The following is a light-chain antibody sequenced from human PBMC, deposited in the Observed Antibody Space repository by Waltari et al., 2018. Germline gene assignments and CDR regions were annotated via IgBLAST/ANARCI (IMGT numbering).Light chain of an antibody. Sequence: IQLTQSPSYLSASVGDRVTITCRASQGIRNYLAWYQQKPVKAPTRLIYSASTLQSGVPSRFSGSGSGTDFTLTISSLQPEDFATYYCQQLNSYQWTFGQGTKVEIK. CDR2: SAS. CDR1: QGIRNY. V-gene: IGKV1-9*01. CDR3: QQLNSYQWT. J-gene: IGKJ1*01.